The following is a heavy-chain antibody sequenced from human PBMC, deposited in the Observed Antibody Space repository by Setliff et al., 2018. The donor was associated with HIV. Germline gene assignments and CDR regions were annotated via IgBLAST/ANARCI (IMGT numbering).Heavy chain of an antibody. CDR1: GYSISSDYY. V-gene: IGHV4-38-2*02. J-gene: IGHJ4*02. Sequence: SSETLSLTRTVSGYSISSDYYWGWIRQPPGKGLEWIGNIYHSGSTYYNPSLKSRVTISVDTSKNQFSLKLSSVTAADTAVYYCARWPPHRSSDYDQEYYFDYWGQGTLVTVSS. CDR2: IYHSGST. D-gene: IGHD3-22*01. CDR3: ARWPPHRSSDYDQEYYFDY.